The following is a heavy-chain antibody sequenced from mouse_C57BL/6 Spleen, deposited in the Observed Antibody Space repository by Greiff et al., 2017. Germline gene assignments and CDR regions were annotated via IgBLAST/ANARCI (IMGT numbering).Heavy chain of an antibody. CDR2: IYPGSGST. D-gene: IGHD2-1*01. CDR1: GYTFTSYW. Sequence: QVQLQQPGAELVKPGASVKMSCKASGYTFTSYWITWVKQRPGQGLEWIGDIYPGSGSTNYNEKFKSKATLPVDTSSSTAYMQLSSLTSEDSAVYYCAGGNSDYYAMDYWGQGTSVTVSS. J-gene: IGHJ4*01. CDR3: AGGNSDYYAMDY. V-gene: IGHV1-55*01.